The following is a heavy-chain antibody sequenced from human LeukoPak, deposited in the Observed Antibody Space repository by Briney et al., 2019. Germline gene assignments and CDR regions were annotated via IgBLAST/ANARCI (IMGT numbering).Heavy chain of an antibody. V-gene: IGHV4-59*08. J-gene: IGHJ4*02. Sequence: PSETLSLTCTVSGGSISSYYWSWIRQPPGKGLEWIGYIYYSGSTNYSPSLKTRVTISVDTSKNQFSLKLSSVTAADTAVYYCARQGYRAYEILDYWGQGNLVTVSS. CDR1: GGSISSYY. D-gene: IGHD3-9*01. CDR3: ARQGYRAYEILDY. CDR2: IYYSGST.